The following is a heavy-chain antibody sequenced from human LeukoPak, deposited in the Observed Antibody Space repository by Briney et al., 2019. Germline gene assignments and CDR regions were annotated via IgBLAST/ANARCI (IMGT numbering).Heavy chain of an antibody. CDR2: IDPSDSYA. CDR3: ARFSPRDYYYYGMDV. J-gene: IGHJ6*02. V-gene: IGHV5-10-1*01. Sequence: GESLKISCKGSGYSFTSYCISWVRQIPGKGLEWMGRIDPSDSYANYSPSFQGHVTISADKSISTAYLQWSSLKASDTAMYYCARFSPRDYYYYGMDVWGQGTTVTVSS. CDR1: GYSFTSYC.